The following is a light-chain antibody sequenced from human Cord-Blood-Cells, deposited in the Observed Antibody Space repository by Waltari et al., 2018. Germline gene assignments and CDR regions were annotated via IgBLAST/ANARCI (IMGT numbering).Light chain of an antibody. CDR1: QSVSSSY. CDR2: GAS. J-gene: IGKJ2*02. V-gene: IGKV3-20*01. CDR3: QQYGSSPRT. Sequence: IVLTQSPGTLSLPPGEGANLPCRASQSVSSSYLAWYQQKPGQAPRLLIYGASSRATGIPDRFSGSGSGTDFTLTISRLEPEDFAVYYCQQYGSSPRTFGQGTKLEIK.